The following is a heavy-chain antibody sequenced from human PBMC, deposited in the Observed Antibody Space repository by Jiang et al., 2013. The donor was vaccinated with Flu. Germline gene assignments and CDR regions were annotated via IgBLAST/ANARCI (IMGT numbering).Heavy chain of an antibody. D-gene: IGHD6-19*01. CDR2: NSGSI. Sequence: NSGSIGYADSVKGRFTISRDNAKNSLYLQMNSLRAEDTALYYCAKATGYSSGWLGYGMDVWGQGTTVTVSS. J-gene: IGHJ6*02. V-gene: IGHV3-9*01. CDR3: AKATGYSSGWLGYGMDV.